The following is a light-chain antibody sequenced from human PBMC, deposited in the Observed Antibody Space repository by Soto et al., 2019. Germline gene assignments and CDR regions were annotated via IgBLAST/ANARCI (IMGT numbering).Light chain of an antibody. CDR2: QVS. CDR1: QSLVYSDGNTY. J-gene: IGKJ1*01. V-gene: IGKV2-24*01. Sequence: DIVKTQTPLSSPVTLGQPASISCRSSQSLVYSDGNTYLSWLQQRPGQPPRLLIYQVSNRFSGVPDRFSGSGAGTDFTLKISRVEAEDVGVYYCVQFSHFPRTFGQGTKVEIK. CDR3: VQFSHFPRT.